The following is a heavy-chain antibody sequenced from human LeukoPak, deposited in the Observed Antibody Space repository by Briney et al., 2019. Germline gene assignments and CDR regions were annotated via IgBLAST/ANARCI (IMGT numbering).Heavy chain of an antibody. CDR2: IGGEDNNR. J-gene: IGHJ4*02. V-gene: IGHV3-74*01. CDR3: VPNLFDY. Sequence: GGSLRLSCAASGFDFTTYRMHWVRQAPGKGLVWVSRIGGEDNNRTYADSVEGRFTISRDNAKNMLYLQMDRLRAEDTAVYYCVPNLFDYWGQGALVTVSS. CDR1: GFDFTTYR.